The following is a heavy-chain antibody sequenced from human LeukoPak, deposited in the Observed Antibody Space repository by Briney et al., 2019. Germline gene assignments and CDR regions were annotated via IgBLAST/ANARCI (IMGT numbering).Heavy chain of an antibody. CDR2: ISGSGGST. CDR3: AKDSSGWYTGNWFDP. J-gene: IGHJ5*02. V-gene: IGHV3-23*01. Sequence: GGSLRLSCAAPGFTFSSYAMSWVRQAPGKGLEWVSAISGSGGSTYYADSVKGRFTISRDNSKNTLYLQMNSLRAEDTAVYYCAKDSSGWYTGNWFDPWGQGTLVTVSS. D-gene: IGHD6-19*01. CDR1: GFTFSSYA.